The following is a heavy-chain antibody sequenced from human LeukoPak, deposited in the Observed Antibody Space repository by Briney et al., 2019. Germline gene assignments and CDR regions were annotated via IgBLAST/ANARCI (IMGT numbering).Heavy chain of an antibody. CDR2: IYPGDSDT. Sequence: GASLKISCKASGYSFTSYWIGWVRPMPGKGLEWMGIIYPGDSDTRYSPSFQGQVTISADKSISTAYLQWSSLKASDTAMYYCARRVVVPAGDYFDYWGQGTLVTVSS. D-gene: IGHD2-2*01. J-gene: IGHJ4*02. CDR3: ARRVVVPAGDYFDY. CDR1: GYSFTSYW. V-gene: IGHV5-51*01.